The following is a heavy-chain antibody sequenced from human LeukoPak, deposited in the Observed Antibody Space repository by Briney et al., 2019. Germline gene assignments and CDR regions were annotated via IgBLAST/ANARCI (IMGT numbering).Heavy chain of an antibody. J-gene: IGHJ4*02. CDR1: GYTFTSYA. CDR2: INAGNGNT. CDR3: ARNGLDYDSSGYYDFDY. D-gene: IGHD3-22*01. Sequence: ASVKVSCKASGYTFTSYAMHWVRQAPGQRLEWMGWINAGNGNTKYSQKFQGRVTITRDTSASTAYMELSSLRSEDTAAYYCARNGLDYDSSGYYDFDYWGQGTLVTVSS. V-gene: IGHV1-3*01.